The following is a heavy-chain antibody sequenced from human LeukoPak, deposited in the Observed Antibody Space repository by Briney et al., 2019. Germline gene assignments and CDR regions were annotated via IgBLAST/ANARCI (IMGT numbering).Heavy chain of an antibody. D-gene: IGHD3-22*01. CDR3: ARWTYEISGYYENFDF. Sequence: PGGSLRLSCETSGNTFRNYKIKWVRQGPGKGLEWVLTISTSSNYIYYADSVKGRCTISRDNAKNSLYLQMDSLRAGDTAVYYCARWTYEISGYYENFDFWGQGTLVTVSS. V-gene: IGHV3-21*01. CDR2: ISTSSNYI. CDR1: GNTFRNYK. J-gene: IGHJ4*02.